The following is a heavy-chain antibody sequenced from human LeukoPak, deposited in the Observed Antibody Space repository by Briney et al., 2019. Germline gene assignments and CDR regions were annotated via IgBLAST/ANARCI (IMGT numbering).Heavy chain of an antibody. V-gene: IGHV3-64D*06. Sequence: PGGSLRLSCSASGFTFSSYAMHWVRQAPGKGLEYVSTITSNGGYTYYTDSVQGRFTISRDNSKNTLYLQMSSLRAEDTAVYYCVKDSYGLDVWGQGTMVTVPS. J-gene: IGHJ6*02. CDR2: ITSNGGYT. CDR1: GFTFSSYA. CDR3: VKDSYGLDV.